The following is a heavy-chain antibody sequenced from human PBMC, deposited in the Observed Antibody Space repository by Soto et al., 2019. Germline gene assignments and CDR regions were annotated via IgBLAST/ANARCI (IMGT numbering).Heavy chain of an antibody. D-gene: IGHD6-13*01. CDR1: GFHFGDHY. V-gene: IGHV3-72*01. Sequence: PGGSLRLSCAASGFHFGDHYMDWVRQAPGKGLEWVARTRNYANGYTTEYAASVKGRFTISRDDSENSLFLQMNSLQTEDTAVYYCVRGSSRFQDPRYYYALDVWGQGTAVTVSS. CDR2: TRNYANGYTT. CDR3: VRGSSRFQDPRYYYALDV. J-gene: IGHJ6*02.